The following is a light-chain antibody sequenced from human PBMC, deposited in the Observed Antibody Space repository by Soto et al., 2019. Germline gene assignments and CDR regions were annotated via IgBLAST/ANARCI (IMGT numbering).Light chain of an antibody. CDR3: QQYNSYSRT. CDR1: QGISSY. Sequence: IQLTQSPSSLSASVGDRVTITCRASQGISSYLGWYQQKPGKAPNLLIYDASTLHSGVPSRFSGGGSGTEFTLTISSLQPDDFATYYCQQYNSYSRTFGQGTKVDIK. J-gene: IGKJ1*01. CDR2: DAS. V-gene: IGKV1-9*01.